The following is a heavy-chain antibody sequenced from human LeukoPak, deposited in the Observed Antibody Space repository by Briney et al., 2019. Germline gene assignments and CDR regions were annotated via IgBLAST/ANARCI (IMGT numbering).Heavy chain of an antibody. J-gene: IGHJ5*02. V-gene: IGHV1-24*01. CDR2: FDPEDGET. Sequence: ASVKVSCKVSGYTLTELSMHWVRQAPGKGLEWMGGFDPEDGETIYAQKFQGRVTMTEDTSTDTAYMELSSLRSEDTAVYYCATEHFNYHDSSGYPNWFDPWGQGTLVTVSS. D-gene: IGHD3-22*01. CDR1: GYTLTELS. CDR3: ATEHFNYHDSSGYPNWFDP.